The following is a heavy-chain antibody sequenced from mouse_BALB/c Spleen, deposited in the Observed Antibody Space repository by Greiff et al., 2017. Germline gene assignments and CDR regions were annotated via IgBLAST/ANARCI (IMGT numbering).Heavy chain of an antibody. D-gene: IGHD1-1*01. CDR3: ATGSPMWYAMDY. CDR1: GFTFSSFG. J-gene: IGHJ4*01. V-gene: IGHV5-17*02. CDR2: ISSGSSTI. Sequence: DVKLQESGGGLVQPGGSRKLSCAASGFTFSSFGMHWVRQAPEKGLEWVAYISSGSSTIYYADTVKGRFTISRDNPKNTLFLQMTSLRSEDTAMYYCATGSPMWYAMDYWGQGTSVTVSS.